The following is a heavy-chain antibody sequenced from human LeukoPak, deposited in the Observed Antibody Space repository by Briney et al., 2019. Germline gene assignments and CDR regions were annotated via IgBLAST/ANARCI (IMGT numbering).Heavy chain of an antibody. Sequence: PGGSLRLSCAASGFTFSSYDMHWVRQATGKGLEWVSAIGTAGDTFYPGSVKGRFTISRENGKNSLYPQMNTLRAGDTAVYYCARGRGSYFDYWGQGTLVTVSS. V-gene: IGHV3-13*01. J-gene: IGHJ4*02. CDR1: GFTFSSYD. D-gene: IGHD3-10*01. CDR3: ARGRGSYFDY. CDR2: IGTAGDT.